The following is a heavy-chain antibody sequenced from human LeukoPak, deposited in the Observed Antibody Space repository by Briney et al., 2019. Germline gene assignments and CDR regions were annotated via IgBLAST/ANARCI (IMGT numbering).Heavy chain of an antibody. CDR1: GYIFDDYI. V-gene: IGHV3-48*01. CDR3: ARDPLSSSSFDL. Sequence: GGSLRLSCAASGYIFDDYIMCWVRQAPGKGLEWVSYISSRSATIYYADSVKGRFTISRDNAKNSLYLQMNSLRAEDTAVYYCARDPLSSSSFDLWGRGTLVTVSS. CDR2: ISSRSATI. J-gene: IGHJ4*02. D-gene: IGHD6-13*01.